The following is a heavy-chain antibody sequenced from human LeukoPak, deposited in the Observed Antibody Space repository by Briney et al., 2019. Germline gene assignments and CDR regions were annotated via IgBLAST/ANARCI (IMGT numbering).Heavy chain of an antibody. D-gene: IGHD1-26*01. V-gene: IGHV3-21*01. CDR2: ISSSSSYI. J-gene: IGHJ3*02. Sequence: GGSLRLSWAASGFTFSSYSMNWVRQAPGKGLEWVSSISSSSSYIYFADSVKGRFTISRDNAKNSLYLQMNSLRAEDTAVYYCARDKGADDAFAIWGQGTMVTVSS. CDR1: GFTFSSYS. CDR3: ARDKGADDAFAI.